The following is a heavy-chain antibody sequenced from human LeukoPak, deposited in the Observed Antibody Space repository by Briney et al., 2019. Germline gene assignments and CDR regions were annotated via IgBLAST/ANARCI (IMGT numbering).Heavy chain of an antibody. Sequence: GGSLRLSCAASGLTFSDYYMSWIRQAPGKGLEWVSYISSSSSYTNYADSVKGRFTISRDNAKNSLYLQMNSLRAEDTAVYYCASNVAGKGDYWGQGTLVTVSS. CDR3: ASNVAGKGDY. CDR2: ISSSSSYT. J-gene: IGHJ4*02. V-gene: IGHV3-11*06. CDR1: GLTFSDYY. D-gene: IGHD6-19*01.